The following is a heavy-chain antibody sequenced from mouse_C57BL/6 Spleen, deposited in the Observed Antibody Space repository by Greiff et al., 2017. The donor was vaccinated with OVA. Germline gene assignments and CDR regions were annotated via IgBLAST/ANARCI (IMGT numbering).Heavy chain of an antibody. CDR1: GFTFSDYY. J-gene: IGHJ1*03. V-gene: IGHV5-16*01. CDR2: INYDGSST. Sequence: EVKLVESEGGLVQPGSSMKLSCTASGFTFSDYYMAWVRQVPEKGLEWVANINYDGSSTYYLDSLKSRFIISRDNAKNILYLQMSSLKSEDTATYYCARDFDGYWYFDVWGTGTTVTVSS. CDR3: ARDFDGYWYFDV. D-gene: IGHD2-3*01.